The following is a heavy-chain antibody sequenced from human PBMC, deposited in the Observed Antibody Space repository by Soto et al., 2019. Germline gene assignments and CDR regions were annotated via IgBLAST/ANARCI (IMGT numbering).Heavy chain of an antibody. CDR2: IKSDGSGI. J-gene: IGHJ4*02. CDR1: GFTFSSYW. D-gene: IGHD3-22*01. CDR3: AKGYYDDSGLH. V-gene: IGHV3-74*01. Sequence: PGWSLRLSWAASGFTFSSYWMHWVRQAPGKGLVWVSRIKSDGSGIDYADSVKGRFTISRDNAKKTLYLQMNSLRVEDNAVYSWAKGYYDDSGLHWGKGTLVNVS.